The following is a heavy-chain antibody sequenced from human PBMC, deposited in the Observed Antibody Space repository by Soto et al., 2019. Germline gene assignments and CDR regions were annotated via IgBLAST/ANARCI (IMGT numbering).Heavy chain of an antibody. CDR2: VSYTGST. J-gene: IGHJ4*02. Sequence: QVHLQESGPGLVKPSQTLSLACSVSGESITSLGYYWTWVRQPPGKGLEWIGFVSYTGSTFYNSALRSRVTIARHTSQNQCFRDVKSVTVADTAMYFCTRGDYWGQGVLVTVSS. CDR3: TRGDY. V-gene: IGHV4-31*03. CDR1: GESITSLGYY.